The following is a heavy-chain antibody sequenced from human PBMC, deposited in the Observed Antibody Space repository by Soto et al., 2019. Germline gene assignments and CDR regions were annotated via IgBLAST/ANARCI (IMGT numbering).Heavy chain of an antibody. Sequence: QVQLVQSGVEVKKPGASVKVSCKPSGYTFSSHGISWVRQAPGQGLEWLGWISTWDDDTNYAQKFQGRITMTTDSATSTGYMELRSLRPDDTAVYDCVREYTFSREDCCDPWGQGTLVIVSS. D-gene: IGHD2-2*01. CDR3: VREYTFSREDCCDP. J-gene: IGHJ5*02. CDR2: ISTWDDDT. V-gene: IGHV1-18*01. CDR1: GYTFSSHG.